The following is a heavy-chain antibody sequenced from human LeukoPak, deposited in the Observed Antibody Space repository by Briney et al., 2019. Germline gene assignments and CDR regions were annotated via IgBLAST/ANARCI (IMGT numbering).Heavy chain of an antibody. CDR1: GGSVSSSDYY. CDR3: ARQFGYTSASDGFDI. D-gene: IGHD6-19*01. J-gene: IGHJ3*02. Sequence: SETLSLTCVVSGGSVSSSDYYWGWIRRPPGKGLEWIGSMSSGGTTNDSPSLKSRVTISVDTSRNQFPLKLSSVTAADTAVYYCARQFGYTSASDGFDIWGQGTMVTVSS. CDR2: MSSGGTT. V-gene: IGHV4-39*01.